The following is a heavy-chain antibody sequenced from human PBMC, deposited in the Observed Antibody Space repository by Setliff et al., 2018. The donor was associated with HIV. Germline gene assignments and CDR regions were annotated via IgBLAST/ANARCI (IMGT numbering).Heavy chain of an antibody. V-gene: IGHV4-59*01. D-gene: IGHD6-19*01. CDR3: ARGSSGWTFDY. Sequence: SETLSLTCNVSGGSIGSYYWNWIRQPPGKGLEWIGYIYYSGGTNYNPSLKSRVTISADKSKNQFSLKLSSVTAADTAVYYCARGSSGWTFDYWGQGTLVTVSS. J-gene: IGHJ4*02. CDR2: IYYSGGT. CDR1: GGSIGSYY.